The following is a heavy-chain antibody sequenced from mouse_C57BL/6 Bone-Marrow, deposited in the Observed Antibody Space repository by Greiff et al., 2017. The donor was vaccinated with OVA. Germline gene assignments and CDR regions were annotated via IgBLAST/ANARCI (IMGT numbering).Heavy chain of an antibody. V-gene: IGHV1-15*01. D-gene: IGHD1-1*01. CDR2: IDPETGGT. J-gene: IGHJ4*01. CDR3: TRDTTVVAPYAMDY. CDR1: GYTFTDYE. Sequence: QVQLQQSGPELVRPGASVTLSCKASGYTFTDYEMHWVKQTPVHGLEWIGAIDPETGGTAYNQKFKGKAILTADKSSSTAYMELRSLTSEDSAVYYCTRDTTVVAPYAMDYWGQGTSVTVSS.